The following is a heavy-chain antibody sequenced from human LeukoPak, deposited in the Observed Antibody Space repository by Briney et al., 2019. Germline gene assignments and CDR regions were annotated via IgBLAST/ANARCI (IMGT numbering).Heavy chain of an antibody. V-gene: IGHV1-69*13. Sequence: SVKVSCKASGYTFTSYYMHWVRQAPGQGLEWMGGIIPIFGTANYAQKFQGRVTITADESTSTAYMELSSLRSEDTAVYYCARDPFRTDWVTAGRTVYQRPPVYFDYWGQGTLVTVSS. CDR3: ARDPFRTDWVTAGRTVYQRPPVYFDY. D-gene: IGHD2-2*01. CDR1: GYTFTSYY. CDR2: IIPIFGTA. J-gene: IGHJ4*02.